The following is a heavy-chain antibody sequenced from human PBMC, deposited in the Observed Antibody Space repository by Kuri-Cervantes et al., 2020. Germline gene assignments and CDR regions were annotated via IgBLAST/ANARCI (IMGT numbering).Heavy chain of an antibody. J-gene: IGHJ3*02. CDR1: GYTFTGHY. CDR3: ARDKDTDAFDI. Sequence: ASVKVSCKASGYTFTGHYMHCVRQAPGQGLEWMGMIGPSGDFTSYAQKFQGRLTMTRDTSTSTDYMELSSLRSEDTAVYYCARDKDTDAFDIWGQGTMVTVSS. D-gene: IGHD2-15*01. CDR2: IGPSGDFT. V-gene: IGHV1-46*01.